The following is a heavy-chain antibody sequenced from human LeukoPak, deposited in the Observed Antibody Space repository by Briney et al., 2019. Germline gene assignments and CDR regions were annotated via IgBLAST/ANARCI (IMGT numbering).Heavy chain of an antibody. CDR1: GFTFNTFG. D-gene: IGHD3-10*01. J-gene: IGHJ2*01. Sequence: GGSLTLSCAASGFTFNTFGMHWVRQAPGKGLEWVAVISYDGSNKYSADSVKGRFTISRDNAKNTLYLQMNSLRVEDTAAYYCARGRGWYFDLWGRGTLVTVSS. CDR2: ISYDGSNK. CDR3: ARGRGWYFDL. V-gene: IGHV3-33*05.